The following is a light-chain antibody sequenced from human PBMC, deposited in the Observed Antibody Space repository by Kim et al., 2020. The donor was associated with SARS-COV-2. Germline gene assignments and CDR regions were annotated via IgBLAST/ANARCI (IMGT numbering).Light chain of an antibody. CDR2: DAS. Sequence: EIVLTQSPATLSLSPGERATLSCRASQSVSSYLAWYQQKPGQAPRLLIYDASNRATGIPARCSGSGSGTDFTLTISSLEPEDFAVYYCQQRSNWPLTFGGGTKLEI. J-gene: IGKJ4*01. CDR3: QQRSNWPLT. V-gene: IGKV3-11*01. CDR1: QSVSSY.